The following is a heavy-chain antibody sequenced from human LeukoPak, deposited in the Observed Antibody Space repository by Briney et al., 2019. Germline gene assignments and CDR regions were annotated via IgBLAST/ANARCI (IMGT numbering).Heavy chain of an antibody. Sequence: PGGSLRLSCAASGFTFSSYAMQWVRQARGKGLEWVAVISYDGSNKYYADSVKGRFTISRDNSKNTLYLQMNSLRAEDTAVYYCARGPNCGGDCYYFDYRGQGTLVTVSA. CDR2: ISYDGSNK. J-gene: IGHJ4*02. D-gene: IGHD2-21*02. CDR1: GFTFSSYA. V-gene: IGHV3-30*01. CDR3: ARGPNCGGDCYYFDY.